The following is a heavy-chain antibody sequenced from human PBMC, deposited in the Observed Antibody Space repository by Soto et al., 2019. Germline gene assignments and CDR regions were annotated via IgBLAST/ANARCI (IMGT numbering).Heavy chain of an antibody. CDR1: GYIFTAYG. CDR2: VSTNDDLT. V-gene: IGHV1-18*01. Sequence: QVQLVQSGPEVKMPGASVKVSCKTSGYIFTAYGLAWLRQAPGQRPEWMGWVSTNDDLTNYAQKFQGRVTMTTDRSTTTTSMELRSLRPDDTAVYYCARELNTESSAYYSFAFWGQGTLVTVSS. D-gene: IGHD3-22*01. CDR3: ARELNTESSAYYSFAF. J-gene: IGHJ4*02.